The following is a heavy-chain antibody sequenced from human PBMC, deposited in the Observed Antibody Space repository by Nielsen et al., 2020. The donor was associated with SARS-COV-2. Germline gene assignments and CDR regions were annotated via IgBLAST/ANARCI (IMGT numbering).Heavy chain of an antibody. D-gene: IGHD2-2*01. CDR2: ISSSSSYI. V-gene: IGHV3-21*01. CDR3: ARDPAYIVVVGYYYYGMDV. J-gene: IGHJ6*02. Sequence: WLRQPPGKGLEWVSSISSSSSYIYYADSVKGRFTISRDNAKNSLYLQMNSLRAEDTAVYYCARDPAYIVVVGYYYYGMDVWGQGTTVTRLL.